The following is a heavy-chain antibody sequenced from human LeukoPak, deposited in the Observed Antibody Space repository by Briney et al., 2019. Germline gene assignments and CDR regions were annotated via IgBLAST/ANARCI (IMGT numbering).Heavy chain of an antibody. V-gene: IGHV4-34*01. J-gene: IGHJ5*02. CDR1: GGSFSGYY. CDR2: INHSGST. CDR3: ARQRRVAAAAHNWLDP. D-gene: IGHD6-13*01. Sequence: PSETLSLTCAVYGGSFSGYYWSWIRQPPGKGLEWIGEINHSGSTNYNPSLKSRVTISVDTSKNQFSLKLSSVTAADTAVYYCARQRRVAAAAHNWLDPWGQGTLVTVSS.